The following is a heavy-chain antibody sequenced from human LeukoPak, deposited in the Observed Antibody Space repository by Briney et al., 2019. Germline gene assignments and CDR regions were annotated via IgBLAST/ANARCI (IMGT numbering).Heavy chain of an antibody. J-gene: IGHJ4*02. CDR2: INHSGST. CDR3: ARETNYYFDY. CDR1: GGSFSGYY. Sequence: SETLSLTCAVYGGSFSGYYWNWIRQPPGKGLEWIGEINHSGSTNHNPSLKRRVTISVDTSKNQISLKLSSVTAADTAVYYCARETNYYFDYWGQGNLVTVSS. V-gene: IGHV4-34*01. D-gene: IGHD2-8*01.